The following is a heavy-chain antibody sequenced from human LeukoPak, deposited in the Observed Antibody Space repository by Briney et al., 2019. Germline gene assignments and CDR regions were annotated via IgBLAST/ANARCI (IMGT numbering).Heavy chain of an antibody. CDR3: ARDTHYYGSGKKFDP. CDR1: GGSISSSSYY. CDR2: IYYSGST. J-gene: IGHJ5*02. D-gene: IGHD3-10*01. V-gene: IGHV4-39*07. Sequence: SETLSLTCTVSGGSISSSSYYWGWIRQPPGKGLEWIGSIYYSGSTYYNPSLKSRVTISVDTSKNQFSLKLSSVTAADTAVYYCARDTHYYGSGKKFDPWGQGTLVTVSS.